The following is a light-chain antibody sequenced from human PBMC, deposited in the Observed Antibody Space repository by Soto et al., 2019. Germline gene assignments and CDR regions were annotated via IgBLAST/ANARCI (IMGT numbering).Light chain of an antibody. CDR3: ISYAGSNSVV. CDR1: SSDVGGNKF. V-gene: IGLV2-8*01. CDR2: DVS. J-gene: IGLJ2*01. Sequence: QSALTQPPSASGSPGQSVTISCTGTSSDVGGNKFVSWYQQHPGKAPKLMIYDVSERPSGVPDRFSGFKSGNTASLTVSGLQPDDEADYYCISYAGSNSVVFGGGTKLTVL.